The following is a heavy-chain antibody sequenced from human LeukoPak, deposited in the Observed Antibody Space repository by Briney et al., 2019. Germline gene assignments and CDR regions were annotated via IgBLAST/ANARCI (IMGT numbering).Heavy chain of an antibody. V-gene: IGHV3-23*01. J-gene: IGHJ6*04. D-gene: IGHD3-10*02. CDR1: GITFSSYG. CDR2: ISSTGGTT. CDR3: AELGITMIGGV. Sequence: GGSLRLSCAASGITFSSYGMSWVRQAPGKGLEWVSSISSTGGTTYYADSVKGRFTISRDNSKNSLYLQMNSLRAEDTAVYYCAELGITMIGGVWGKGTTVTISS.